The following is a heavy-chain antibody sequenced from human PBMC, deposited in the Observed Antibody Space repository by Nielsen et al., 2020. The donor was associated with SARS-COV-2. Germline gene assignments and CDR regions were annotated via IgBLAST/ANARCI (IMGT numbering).Heavy chain of an antibody. D-gene: IGHD5-18*01. CDR3: ARDGTWLQQWLDY. CDR1: GYTFTNYG. CDR2: ISGYNGKR. Sequence: ASVKVSCKASGYTFTNYGVSWVRQAPGQGLEWMGWISGYNGKRSHAQKFQGRVTMTTDTSTSTAYMELRSLRSDDTAVYYCARDGTWLQQWLDYWGQGTLVTVSS. V-gene: IGHV1-18*01. J-gene: IGHJ4*02.